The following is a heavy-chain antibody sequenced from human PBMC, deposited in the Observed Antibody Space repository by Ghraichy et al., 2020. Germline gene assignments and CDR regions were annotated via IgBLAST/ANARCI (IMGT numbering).Heavy chain of an antibody. Sequence: LSLTCATSGFTPSNYWMSWVRQAPGKGPEWVANIKQDGSEKYYVDSVKGRFTISRDNAKNLLYLQMNNLRAEDTAVYYCATWKSLLGGHFHYWGQGTLVTVSS. D-gene: IGHD1-1*01. V-gene: IGHV3-7*03. CDR3: ATWKSLLGGHFHY. J-gene: IGHJ4*02. CDR2: IKQDGSEK. CDR1: GFTPSNYW.